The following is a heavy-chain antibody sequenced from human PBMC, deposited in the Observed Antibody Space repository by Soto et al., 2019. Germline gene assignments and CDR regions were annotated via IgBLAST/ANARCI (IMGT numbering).Heavy chain of an antibody. Sequence: QVQLVQSGAEVKKPGASVKLSCRTSGYTFTHYYIHWVRQAPGQGLEWLAIINPASGSTNYAQDLLGRVTLTMDTSTTPVYMELSGLRAEDTAIFYCARDFAAGDHWGQGTLVTVSS. CDR2: INPASGST. V-gene: IGHV1-46*01. D-gene: IGHD6-25*01. CDR1: GYTFTHYY. CDR3: ARDFAAGDH. J-gene: IGHJ4*02.